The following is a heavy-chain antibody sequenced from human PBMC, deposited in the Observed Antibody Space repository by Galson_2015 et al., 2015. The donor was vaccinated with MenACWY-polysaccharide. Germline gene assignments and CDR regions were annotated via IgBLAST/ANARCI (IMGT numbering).Heavy chain of an antibody. V-gene: IGHV3-30-3*01. CDR1: GLTFSSYA. J-gene: IGHJ4*02. CDR2: ISYDGSKK. D-gene: IGHD2-2*01. Sequence: SLRLSCAASGLTFSSYAIHWVRQAPGKGLEWVAVISYDGSKKYDADSVKGRFTITRNNTKNTVNLQMNSLRDEDTAVYYCASTYCGRTSCFGLDYWGQGTLVTVSS. CDR3: ASTYCGRTSCFGLDY.